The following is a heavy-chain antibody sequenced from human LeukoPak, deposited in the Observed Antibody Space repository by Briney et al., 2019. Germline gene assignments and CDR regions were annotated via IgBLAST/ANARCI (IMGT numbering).Heavy chain of an antibody. Sequence: ASVKVSCKASGYTFTSYGISWVRQAPGQGLEWMGWISAYNGNTNYAQKLQGRVTMTTDTSTSTAYMELRSLRSDDTAVYYCARRIRGDSRDGYNYAFDIWGQGTMVTVSS. V-gene: IGHV1-18*01. CDR1: GYTFTSYG. D-gene: IGHD5-24*01. CDR2: ISAYNGNT. J-gene: IGHJ3*02. CDR3: ARRIRGDSRDGYNYAFDI.